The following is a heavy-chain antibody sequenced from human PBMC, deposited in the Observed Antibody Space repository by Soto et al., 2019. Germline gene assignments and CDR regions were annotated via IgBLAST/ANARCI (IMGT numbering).Heavy chain of an antibody. V-gene: IGHV5-51*01. D-gene: IGHD6-6*01. CDR3: AKSIAARPEYYYYYGMDV. Sequence: GESLKISCKGSGYSFTSYWIGWVRQMPGKGLEWMGIIYPGDSDTRYSPSFQGQVTISADKSISTAYLQWSSLKASDTDMYYCAKSIAARPEYYYYYGMDVWGQGTTVTVSS. J-gene: IGHJ6*02. CDR2: IYPGDSDT. CDR1: GYSFTSYW.